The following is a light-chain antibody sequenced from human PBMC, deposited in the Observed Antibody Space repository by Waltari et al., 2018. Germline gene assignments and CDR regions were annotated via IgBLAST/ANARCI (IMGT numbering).Light chain of an antibody. J-gene: IGKJ5*01. CDR2: GEA. CDR1: QSVSTN. CDR3: QQYSNWPPIT. V-gene: IGKV3-15*01. Sequence: ETMITLPPATLAVSPGERATLSGRASQSVSTNLACYQQKPGQAPRLLIYGEAPRATGIPARFSGTGSGTEFTLTIDSLQSEDFAVYYCQQYSNWPPITFGQGTRLEIK.